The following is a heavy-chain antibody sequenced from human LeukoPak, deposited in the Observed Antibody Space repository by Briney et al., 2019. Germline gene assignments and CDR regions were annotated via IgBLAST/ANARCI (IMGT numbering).Heavy chain of an antibody. CDR2: IHHSMAT. J-gene: IGHJ4*02. CDR3: AGQGPATIADY. Sequence: SETLSLTCAVSGGSISSDNWRCSFRPPAGKRLEWIGIIHHSMATNYNPSLKSRVAISMDKSKNQFSLDVTSVTAADTAMYYCAGQGPATIADYCGRGTLVTASS. D-gene: IGHD4-11*01. V-gene: IGHV4-4*02. CDR1: GGSISSDNW.